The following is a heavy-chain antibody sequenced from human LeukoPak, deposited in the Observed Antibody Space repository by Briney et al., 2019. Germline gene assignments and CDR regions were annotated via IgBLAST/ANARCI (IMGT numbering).Heavy chain of an antibody. Sequence: SQTLSLTCAVSGGSISSGGYSWSWIRQPPGKGLEWIGYIYHSGSTYYNPSLKSRVTISVDTSKNQFSLKLSSVTAADTAVYYCARHTAMDPLDYWGQGTLVTVSS. CDR2: IYHSGST. CDR1: GGSISSGGYS. V-gene: IGHV4-30-2*05. D-gene: IGHD5-18*01. J-gene: IGHJ4*02. CDR3: ARHTAMDPLDY.